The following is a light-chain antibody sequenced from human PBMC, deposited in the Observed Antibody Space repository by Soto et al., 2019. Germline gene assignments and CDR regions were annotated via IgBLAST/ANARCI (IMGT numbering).Light chain of an antibody. Sequence: EIVMAQFPETLAVSVGERATIKCRSSQSLLYSSDNRNYLTWYQQKPGQPPKLLIYWASTRQSGVPDRFSGSGSGTDFTLTINSLQAEDVAVYYCQQYYSTPWTFGQGTKVEIK. CDR3: QQYYSTPWT. V-gene: IGKV4-1*01. CDR2: WAS. J-gene: IGKJ1*01. CDR1: QSLLYSSDNRNY.